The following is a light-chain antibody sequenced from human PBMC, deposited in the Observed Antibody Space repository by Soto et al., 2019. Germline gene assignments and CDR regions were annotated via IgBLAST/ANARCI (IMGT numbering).Light chain of an antibody. CDR1: QSFRGL. V-gene: IGKV3-11*01. CDR3: QPRHMWPIP. CDR2: DAY. J-gene: IGKJ5*01. Sequence: EVVLTQSPVTLSLSPGERATLSCRASQSFRGLLAWYQQKPGQAPRLLIYDAYNRATGIPPRFSGSGSGTDFTLTISSLEPEDSAVYYCQPRHMWPIPFGQGPRLELK.